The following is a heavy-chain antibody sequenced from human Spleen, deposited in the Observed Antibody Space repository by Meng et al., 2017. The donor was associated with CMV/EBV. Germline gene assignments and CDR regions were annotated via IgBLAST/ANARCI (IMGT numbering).Heavy chain of an antibody. Sequence: ASVKVSCKASGYTFTGYYMHWVRQAPGQGLGWMGWINPNSGGTNYAQKFQGRVTMTRDTSISTAYMELSRLRSEDTAVYYCARDFYEYDNSGYYDDTFDIWGQGTMVTVSS. CDR1: GYTFTGYY. CDR3: ARDFYEYDNSGYYDDTFDI. J-gene: IGHJ3*02. CDR2: INPNSGGT. D-gene: IGHD3-22*01. V-gene: IGHV1-2*02.